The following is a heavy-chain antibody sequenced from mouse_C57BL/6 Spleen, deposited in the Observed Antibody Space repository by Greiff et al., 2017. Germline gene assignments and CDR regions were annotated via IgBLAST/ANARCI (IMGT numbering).Heavy chain of an antibody. CDR2: IDPSDSYT. CDR1: GYTFTSYW. J-gene: IGHJ2*01. CDR3: ARYGNYYFDY. V-gene: IGHV1-50*01. Sequence: VQLQQSGAELVKPGASVKLSCKASGYTFTSYWMQWVKQRPGQGLEWIGEIDPSDSYTNYNQKFKGKATLTVDTSSSTAYMQLSSLTSEDSAVYHCARYGNYYFDYWGQGTTLTVSS. D-gene: IGHD2-1*01.